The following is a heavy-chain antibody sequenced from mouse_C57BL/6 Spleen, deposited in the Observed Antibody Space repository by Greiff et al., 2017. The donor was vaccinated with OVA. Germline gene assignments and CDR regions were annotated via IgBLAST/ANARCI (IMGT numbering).Heavy chain of an antibody. CDR3: ARNRLTGTGWYFDV. V-gene: IGHV2-2*01. J-gene: IGHJ1*03. CDR1: GFSLTSYG. D-gene: IGHD4-1*01. Sequence: VQGVESGPGLVQPSQSLSITCTVSGFSLTSYGVHWVRQSPGKGLEWLGVIWSGGSTDYNAAFISRLSISKDNSKSQVFFKMNSLQADDTAIYYCARNRLTGTGWYFDVWGTGTTVTVSS. CDR2: IWSGGST.